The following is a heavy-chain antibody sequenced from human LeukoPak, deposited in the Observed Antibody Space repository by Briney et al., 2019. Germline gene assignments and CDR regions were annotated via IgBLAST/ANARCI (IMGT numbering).Heavy chain of an antibody. CDR3: AKRGVVIRVILVGFHKEAYYFDS. CDR1: GITLTNYG. D-gene: IGHD3-22*01. CDR2: ISDSGGST. V-gene: IGHV3-23*01. Sequence: GGSLRLSCAVSGITLTNYGMSWVRQAPGKGLEWVAGISDSGGSTNYADSVKGRFTISRDNPKNTLYLQMNSLRAEDTAVYFCAKRGVVIRVILVGFHKEAYYFDSWGQGTLVTVSS. J-gene: IGHJ4*02.